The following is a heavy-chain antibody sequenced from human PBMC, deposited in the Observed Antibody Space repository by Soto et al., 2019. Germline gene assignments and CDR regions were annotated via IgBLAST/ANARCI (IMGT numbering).Heavy chain of an antibody. CDR1: GFTFSSYA. V-gene: IGHV3-30-3*01. CDR3: ARAQYSGWYHDFDH. D-gene: IGHD6-19*01. Sequence: PGGSLRLSCAASGFTFSSYAMHWVRQAPGKGLEWVAVISYDGSNKYYADSVKGRFTISRDNSKNTLYLQMNSLRAEDTAVYYCARAQYSGWYHDFDHWGQGTLVTVPS. J-gene: IGHJ4*02. CDR2: ISYDGSNK.